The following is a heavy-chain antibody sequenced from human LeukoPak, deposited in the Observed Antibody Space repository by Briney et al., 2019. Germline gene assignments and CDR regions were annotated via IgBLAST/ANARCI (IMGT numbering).Heavy chain of an antibody. V-gene: IGHV4-59*08. CDR3: ARHGGSGWYSGWFDP. CDR1: GGTISSYY. Sequence: KPSETLFLTCTVSGGTISSYYWSWIRQPPGKGLEWIGYIYYSGSTNYNPSLKSRVTISVDTSKNQFSLKLSSVTAADTAVSYCARHGGSGWYSGWFDPWGQGTLVTVSS. J-gene: IGHJ5*02. CDR2: IYYSGST. D-gene: IGHD6-19*01.